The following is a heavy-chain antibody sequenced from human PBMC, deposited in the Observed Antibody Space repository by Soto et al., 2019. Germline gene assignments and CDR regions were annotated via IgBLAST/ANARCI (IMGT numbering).Heavy chain of an antibody. D-gene: IGHD1-26*01. CDR1: GGTFSSYA. CDR3: ARVIVGATEYYFDY. J-gene: IGHJ4*02. Sequence: GASLKVSCKASGGTFSSYAISWVRQAPGQGLEWMGGIIPIFGTANYAQKFQGRVTITADESTSTAYMELSSLRSEDTAVYYCARVIVGATEYYFDYWGQGTLVTVSS. CDR2: IIPIFGTA. V-gene: IGHV1-69*13.